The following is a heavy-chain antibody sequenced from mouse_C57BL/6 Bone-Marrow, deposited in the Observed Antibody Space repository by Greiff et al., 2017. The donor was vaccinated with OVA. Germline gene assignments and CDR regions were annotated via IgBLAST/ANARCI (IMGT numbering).Heavy chain of an antibody. Sequence: EVKLMESGGDLVKPGGSLKLSCAASGFTFSSYGMSWVRQTPDKRLEWVATISSGGSYTYYPDSVKGRFTISRDNAKNTLYLQMSSLKSEDTAMYYCARSTSWDPYAMDYWGQGTSVTVSS. D-gene: IGHD4-1*01. CDR3: ARSTSWDPYAMDY. V-gene: IGHV5-6*01. J-gene: IGHJ4*01. CDR1: GFTFSSYG. CDR2: ISSGGSYT.